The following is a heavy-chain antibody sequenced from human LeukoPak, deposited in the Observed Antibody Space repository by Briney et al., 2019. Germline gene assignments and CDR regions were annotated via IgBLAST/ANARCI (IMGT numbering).Heavy chain of an antibody. CDR2: INHSGST. CDR1: GGSFSGYD. V-gene: IGHV4-34*01. CDR3: ARDSSGWYTSGY. Sequence: SETLSLTCAVYGGSFSGYDWSWIRQPPGKGLEWIGEINHSGSTNYNPSLKSRVTISVDTSKNQFSLKLSSVTAADTAVYYCARDSSGWYTSGYWGQGTLVTVSS. J-gene: IGHJ4*02. D-gene: IGHD6-19*01.